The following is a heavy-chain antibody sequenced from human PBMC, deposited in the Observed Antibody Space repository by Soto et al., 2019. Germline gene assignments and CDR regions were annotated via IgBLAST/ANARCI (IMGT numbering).Heavy chain of an antibody. V-gene: IGHV3-11*01. CDR1: GFTFSDYY. CDR3: ARTTYYYDSSGYLEDLGFDY. D-gene: IGHD3-22*01. J-gene: IGHJ4*02. Sequence: PGGSLRLSCAASGFTFSDYYMSWIRQAPGKGLEWVSYISSSGSTIYYADSVKGRFTISRDNAKNSLYLQMNSLRAEDTAVYYCARTTYYYDSSGYLEDLGFDYWGQGTLVTVSS. CDR2: ISSSGSTI.